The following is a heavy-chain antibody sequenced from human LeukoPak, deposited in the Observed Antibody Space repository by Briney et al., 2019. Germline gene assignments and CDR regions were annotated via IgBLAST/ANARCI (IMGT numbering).Heavy chain of an antibody. CDR2: IKSKTDGGTT. J-gene: IGHJ5*02. CDR1: GFTFSSYS. CDR3: TTEAVVVIPHTNWFDP. Sequence: GGSLRLSCAASGFTFSSYSMNWVRQAPGKGLEWVGRIKSKTDGGTTDYAAPVKGRFTISRDDSKNTLYLQMNSLKTEDTAVYYCTTEAVVVIPHTNWFDPWGQGTLVTVSS. V-gene: IGHV3-15*01. D-gene: IGHD3-22*01.